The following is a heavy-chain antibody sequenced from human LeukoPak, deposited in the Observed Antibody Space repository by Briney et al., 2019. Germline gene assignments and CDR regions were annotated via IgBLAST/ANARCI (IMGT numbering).Heavy chain of an antibody. CDR1: GYSFTSYW. D-gene: IGHD1-14*01. V-gene: IGHV5-51*01. CDR2: IYPGDSDT. CDR3: ARAHHHPNAHFDH. Sequence: GESLKISCKGSGYSFTSYWIGWVRQMPGKGLEWMGIIYPGDSDTRYSPSFQGQVTISADKSISTAYLQWSSLKASDTAMYYCARAHHHPNAHFDHWGQGTLVTVSS. J-gene: IGHJ4*02.